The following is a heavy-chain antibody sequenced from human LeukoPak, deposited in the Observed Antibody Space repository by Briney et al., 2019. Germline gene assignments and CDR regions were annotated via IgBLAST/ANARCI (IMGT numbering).Heavy chain of an antibody. Sequence: GGSLRLSCAASGFTFSSYGMHWVRQAPGKGLEWVAFIRYDGSNKYYADSVKGRFTISRDNSKNTLYLQMNSLRAEDTAVYYCAKDLYSFPPPRGSVVVSAYYFDYWGQGTLVTVSS. V-gene: IGHV3-30*02. CDR3: AKDLYSFPPPRGSVVVSAYYFDY. CDR1: GFTFSSYG. D-gene: IGHD3-22*01. CDR2: IRYDGSNK. J-gene: IGHJ4*02.